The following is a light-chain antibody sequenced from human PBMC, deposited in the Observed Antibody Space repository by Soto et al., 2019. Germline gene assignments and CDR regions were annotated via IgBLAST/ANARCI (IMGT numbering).Light chain of an antibody. CDR3: SSYAGSSIFVV. J-gene: IGLJ2*01. Sequence: QSALTQPASVSGSPGQSITISCTGTSSAVGSYNLVSWYQHLPGKAPKLMIFEVTKRPSGVSTRFSGSKSGNTASLTISGLQAEDEADYYCSSYAGSSIFVVFGGGTKLTVL. CDR1: SSAVGSYNL. V-gene: IGLV2-23*02. CDR2: EVT.